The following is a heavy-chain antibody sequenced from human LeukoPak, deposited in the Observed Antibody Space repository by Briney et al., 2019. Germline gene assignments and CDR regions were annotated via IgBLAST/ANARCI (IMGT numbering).Heavy chain of an antibody. CDR2: IYYSEST. D-gene: IGHD3-10*01. CDR1: GGSISSSSYY. Sequence: SETLSLTCTVSGGSISSSSYYWGWIRQPPGKGLEWIGSIYYSESTYYNPSLKSRVTISVDTSKNQFSLKLSSVTAADTAVYYCARQLWFGELSDWFDPWGQGTLVTVSS. J-gene: IGHJ5*02. CDR3: ARQLWFGELSDWFDP. V-gene: IGHV4-39*01.